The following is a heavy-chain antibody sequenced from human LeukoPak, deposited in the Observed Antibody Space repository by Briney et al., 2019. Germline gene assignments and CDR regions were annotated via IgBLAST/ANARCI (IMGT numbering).Heavy chain of an antibody. CDR2: IYSGGST. J-gene: IGHJ4*02. CDR1: GFTVSSNY. CDR3: ARAKPKNMVRGLIMRRESRYYFDY. V-gene: IGHV3-53*01. D-gene: IGHD3-10*01. Sequence: GGSLRLSCAASGFTVSSNYMSWVRQAPGKGVVWVSVIYSGGSTYYADSVKERFTISRDNSKSTLYIQMNSLRAEDTAVYYCARAKPKNMVRGLIMRRESRYYFDYWGQGTLVTVSS.